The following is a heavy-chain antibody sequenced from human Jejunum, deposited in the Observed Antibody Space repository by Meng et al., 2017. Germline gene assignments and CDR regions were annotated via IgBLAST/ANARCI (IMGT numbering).Heavy chain of an antibody. Sequence: QVGVSGGCLVQPGGPLRLSCAPSGFPFSTYSMHWVRQAPGKGLVWVSQIKPDGNTISYADSVRGRFTISSDNAKSTLYLEMNSLRAEDAAVYYCARDNDWVVWDYWGRGTLVTVSS. CDR2: IKPDGNTI. J-gene: IGHJ4*01. V-gene: IGHV3-74*01. CDR3: ARDNDWVVWDY. CDR1: GFPFSTYS. D-gene: IGHD1-1*01.